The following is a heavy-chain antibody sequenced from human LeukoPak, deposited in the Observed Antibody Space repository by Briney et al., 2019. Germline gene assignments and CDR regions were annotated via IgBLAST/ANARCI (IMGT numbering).Heavy chain of an antibody. V-gene: IGHV3-33*06. CDR1: GFTFSSYG. D-gene: IGHD3-22*01. CDR3: AKEGSSSGRAFDI. J-gene: IGHJ3*02. CDR2: IWYDGSNK. Sequence: GRSLRLSCAASGFTFSSYGMHWVRQAPGKGLEWVTVIWYDGSNKYYADSVKGRFTISRDNSKNTLYLQMNSLRAEDTAVYYCAKEGSSSGRAFDIWRQGTMVTVSS.